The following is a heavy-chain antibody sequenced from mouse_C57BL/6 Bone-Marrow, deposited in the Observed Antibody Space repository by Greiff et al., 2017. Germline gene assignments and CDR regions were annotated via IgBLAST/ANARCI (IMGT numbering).Heavy chain of an antibody. CDR3: ARHCDGAMDY. V-gene: IGHV5-15*04. Sequence: EVKLVESGGGLVQPGGSLKLSCAASGFTFSDYGMAWVRQAPRKGPEWVAFISNLAYSIYYADTVTGRFTISRENAKNTLYLAMSSLRSEDTAMYYCARHCDGAMDYWGQGTSVTVSS. D-gene: IGHD2-13*01. CDR2: ISNLAYSI. J-gene: IGHJ4*01. CDR1: GFTFSDYG.